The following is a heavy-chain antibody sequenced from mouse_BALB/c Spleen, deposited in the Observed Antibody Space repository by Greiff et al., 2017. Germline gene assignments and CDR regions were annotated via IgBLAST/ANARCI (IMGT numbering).Heavy chain of an antibody. V-gene: IGHV3-2*02. CDR2: ISYSGST. Sequence: EVQRVESGPGLVKPSQSLSLTCTVTGYSITSDYAWNWIRQFPGNKLEWMGYISYSGSTSYNPSLKSRISITRDTSKNQFFLQLNSVTTEDTATYYCARRRVSSYWYFDVWGAGTTVTVSS. CDR1: GYSITSDYA. J-gene: IGHJ1*01. CDR3: ARRRVSSYWYFDV.